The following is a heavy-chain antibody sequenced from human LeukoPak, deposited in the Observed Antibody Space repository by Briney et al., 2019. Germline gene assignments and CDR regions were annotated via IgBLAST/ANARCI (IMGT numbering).Heavy chain of an antibody. Sequence: SETLSLTCTVSGGSISSSSYYWGWIRQPPGKGLEWIGYIYYSGSTNYNPSLKSRVTISVDTSKNQFSLKLSSVTAADTAVYYCARGYCSSTSCGADFDYWGQGTLVTVSS. J-gene: IGHJ4*02. CDR1: GGSISSSSYY. CDR2: IYYSGST. CDR3: ARGYCSSTSCGADFDY. D-gene: IGHD2-2*01. V-gene: IGHV4-61*05.